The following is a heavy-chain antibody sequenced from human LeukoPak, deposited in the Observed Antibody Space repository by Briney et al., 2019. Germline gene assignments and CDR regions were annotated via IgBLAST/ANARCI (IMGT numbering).Heavy chain of an antibody. J-gene: IGHJ4*02. Sequence: QSGGSLRLSCAASGFTFSSYGMHWVRQAPGKGLEWVAFIRYDGSNKYYADSVKGRFTISRDNSKNTLYLQMNSLRAEDTAVYYCARKLSGATLPFDYWGQGTLVIVSS. CDR2: IRYDGSNK. V-gene: IGHV3-30*02. D-gene: IGHD1-26*01. CDR1: GFTFSSYG. CDR3: ARKLSGATLPFDY.